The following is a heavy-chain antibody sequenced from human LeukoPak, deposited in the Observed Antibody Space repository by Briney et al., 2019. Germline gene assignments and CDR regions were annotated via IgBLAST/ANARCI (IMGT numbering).Heavy chain of an antibody. CDR1: GVSISSGGYS. V-gene: IGHV4-30-2*01. Sequence: TTSETLSLTCAVSGVSISSGGYSWSWIRQPPGKGLEWIGYIYHSGSTYDNPSLKSRVTISVDRSKNQFSLKLSSVTAADTAVYYCARVTVTTSFDIWGQGTMVTVSS. CDR2: IYHSGST. D-gene: IGHD4-17*01. CDR3: ARVTVTTSFDI. J-gene: IGHJ3*02.